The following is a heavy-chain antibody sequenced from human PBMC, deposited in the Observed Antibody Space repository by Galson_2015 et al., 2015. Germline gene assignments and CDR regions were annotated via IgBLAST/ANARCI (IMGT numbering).Heavy chain of an antibody. J-gene: IGHJ4*02. CDR1: GFTFSNYA. D-gene: IGHD6-13*01. V-gene: IGHV3-23*01. Sequence: SLRLSCAASGFTFSNYAMTWVRQAPGKGLEWVSSIISSGINTYYADSVKGRFTISRDNSKNTLYLQMNSLRAEDTAVYYCARDESVSAAGTDYWGQGTLVTVSS. CDR3: ARDESVSAAGTDY. CDR2: IISSGINT.